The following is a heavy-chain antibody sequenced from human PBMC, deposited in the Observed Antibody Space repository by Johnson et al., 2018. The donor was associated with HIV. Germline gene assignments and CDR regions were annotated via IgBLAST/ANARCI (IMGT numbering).Heavy chain of an antibody. CDR3: AKDRAHEPFDI. V-gene: IGHV3-30*02. Sequence: QVQLVESGGGVVQPGGSLRLSCAASGFTFSSYCMHWVRQAPGKGLEWVAVIRYDGSTKYYADSVKGRFTISRDNSKNTLYLQMNSLRAEDTAVYYCAKDRAHEPFDIWGQGTMGTVSS. CDR1: GFTFSSYC. J-gene: IGHJ3*02. CDR2: IRYDGSTK.